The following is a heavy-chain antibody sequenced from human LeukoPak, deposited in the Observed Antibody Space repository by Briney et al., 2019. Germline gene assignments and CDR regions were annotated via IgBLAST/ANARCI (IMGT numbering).Heavy chain of an antibody. J-gene: IGHJ4*02. D-gene: IGHD3-3*01. CDR3: ARIRAYDFWSGYSVIFDY. Sequence: GGSPRLSCAASGFTFSDYYMSWIRQAPGKGLEWVSYISSSGSTIYYADSVKGRFTISRDNAKNSLYLQMNSLRAEDTAVYYCARIRAYDFWSGYSVIFDYWGQGTLVTVSS. CDR1: GFTFSDYY. V-gene: IGHV3-11*04. CDR2: ISSSGSTI.